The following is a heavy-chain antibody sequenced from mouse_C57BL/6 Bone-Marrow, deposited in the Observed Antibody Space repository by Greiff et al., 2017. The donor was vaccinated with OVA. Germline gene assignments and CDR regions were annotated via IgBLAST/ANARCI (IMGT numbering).Heavy chain of an antibody. Sequence: PGQGLEWIGEIDPSDSYTNYNQKFKGKSTLTVDKSSSTAYMQLSSLTSEDSAVYYCARGLYYGSSDWYFDVWGTGTTVTVSS. J-gene: IGHJ1*03. V-gene: IGHV1-69*01. CDR3: ARGLYYGSSDWYFDV. CDR2: IDPSDSYT. D-gene: IGHD1-1*01.